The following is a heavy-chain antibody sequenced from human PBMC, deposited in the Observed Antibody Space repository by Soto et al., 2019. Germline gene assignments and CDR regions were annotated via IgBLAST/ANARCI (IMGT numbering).Heavy chain of an antibody. Sequence: QVQLVQSGAEVKKPGSSVKVSCKASGGTFSSYAISWVRQAPGQGLEWMGGIIPIFGTANYAQKFQGRVTITADESTSTAYREPSSLRSEHTAVYYCARNVDTEFSIYCDSWGQGSLVTVSS. CDR1: GGTFSSYA. CDR2: IIPIFGTA. J-gene: IGHJ4*02. D-gene: IGHD5-18*01. V-gene: IGHV1-69*12. CDR3: ARNVDTEFSIYCDS.